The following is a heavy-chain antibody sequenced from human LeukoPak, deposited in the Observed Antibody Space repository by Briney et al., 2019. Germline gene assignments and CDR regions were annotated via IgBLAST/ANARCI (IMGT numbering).Heavy chain of an antibody. CDR3: AKSTTKPTGTTGY. Sequence: GGSLRLSCAASGFTFSSYAMSWVRQAPGKGLEWVSAISGSGGSTYHADSVKGRFTISRDNSKNTLYLQMNSLRAEDTAVYYRAKSTTKPTGTTGYWGQGTLVTVSS. CDR1: GFTFSSYA. J-gene: IGHJ4*02. D-gene: IGHD1-1*01. V-gene: IGHV3-23*01. CDR2: ISGSGGST.